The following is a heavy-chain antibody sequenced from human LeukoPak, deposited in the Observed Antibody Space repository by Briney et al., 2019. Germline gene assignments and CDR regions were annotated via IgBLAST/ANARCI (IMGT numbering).Heavy chain of an antibody. CDR2: IKQDGSEK. J-gene: IGHJ4*02. V-gene: IGHV3-7*01. D-gene: IGHD2-8*01. CDR3: ARDALYCTNGVCYRDY. CDR1: GFIFQNFG. Sequence: GGSLRLSCAASGFIFQNFGMSWVRQAPGKGLEWVANIKQDGSEKYYVDSVKGRFTISRDNAKNSLYLQMNSLRAEDTAVYYCARDALYCTNGVCYRDYWGQGTLVTVSS.